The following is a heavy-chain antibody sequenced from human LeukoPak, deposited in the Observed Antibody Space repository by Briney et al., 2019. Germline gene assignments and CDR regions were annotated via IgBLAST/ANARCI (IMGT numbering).Heavy chain of an antibody. CDR1: GYTFTGYY. D-gene: IGHD1-26*01. J-gene: IGHJ4*02. V-gene: IGHV1-2*02. CDR2: INPNSGGT. CDR3: ARPHSLGGSFYVFDY. Sequence: ASVKVSCKASGYTFTGYYIHWVRQAPGQGLEWMGWINPNSGGTNYAQKFQGRVTMTRDTSISTAYMELSRLRSDDTAVFYCARPHSLGGSFYVFDYWGQGTLITVSS.